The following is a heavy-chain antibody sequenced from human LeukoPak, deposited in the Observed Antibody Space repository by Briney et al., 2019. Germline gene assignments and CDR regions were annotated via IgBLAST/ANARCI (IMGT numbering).Heavy chain of an antibody. CDR3: ARFGTSSSRFFDQ. CDR1: GFTFSNFA. V-gene: IGHV4-59*01. D-gene: IGHD6-6*01. CDR2: IHYSGTT. Sequence: GSLRLSCTASGFTFSNFAMSWIRQPRGKGLEWIGDIHYSGTTNYYPSLKSRVTIALDTSKNQFSLKLNSVTAADTAVYYCARFGTSSSRFFDQWGQGTLVTVSS. J-gene: IGHJ4*02.